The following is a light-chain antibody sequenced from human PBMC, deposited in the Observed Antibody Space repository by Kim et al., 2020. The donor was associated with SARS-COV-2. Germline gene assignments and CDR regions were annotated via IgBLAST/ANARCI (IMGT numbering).Light chain of an antibody. Sequence: EIVLTQSPGTLSLSPGERATFSCRASQSVSGTHLAWYQQKPGQPPRLLIYGVSSRATGIPDRFSGSGSGTDFTLTINRLEPEDFAVYYCQQYGTSPPLTFGGGTKVDIK. CDR1: QSVSGTH. CDR2: GVS. CDR3: QQYGTSPPLT. V-gene: IGKV3-20*01. J-gene: IGKJ4*01.